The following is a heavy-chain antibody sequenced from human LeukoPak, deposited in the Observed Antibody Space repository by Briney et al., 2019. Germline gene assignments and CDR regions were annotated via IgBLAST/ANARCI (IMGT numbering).Heavy chain of an antibody. D-gene: IGHD4-11*01. CDR3: AKAKSYYSNYGY. J-gene: IGHJ4*02. V-gene: IGHV3-23*01. Sequence: GGSLRLSCAASGFTFSSYAMSWVRQAPGKGLEWVSGISGSGGSTYHADSVEGRFTISRDNSKNTLYLQVNSLRAEDTAVYYCAKAKSYYSNYGYWGQGTLVTVSS. CDR2: ISGSGGST. CDR1: GFTFSSYA.